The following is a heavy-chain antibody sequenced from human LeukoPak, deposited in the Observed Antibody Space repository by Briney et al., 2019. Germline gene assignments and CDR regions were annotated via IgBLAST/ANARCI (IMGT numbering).Heavy chain of an antibody. Sequence: PGGSLRLSCAASGFTVSSNYMSWVRQAPGKGLEWVSVIYSGGSTYYADSVKGRFTISRDNSKNTLYLQMNSLRAEDTAVYYCAASAPSGSYYKFDYWGQGTLVTVSS. D-gene: IGHD3-10*01. CDR2: IYSGGST. V-gene: IGHV3-53*01. CDR1: GFTVSSNY. CDR3: AASAPSGSYYKFDY. J-gene: IGHJ4*02.